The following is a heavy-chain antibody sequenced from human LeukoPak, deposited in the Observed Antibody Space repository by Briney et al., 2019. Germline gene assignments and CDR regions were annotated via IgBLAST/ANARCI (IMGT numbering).Heavy chain of an antibody. CDR3: ARAPYSSSSVDY. V-gene: IGHV4-31*03. CDR1: GGSISSGGYF. Sequence: SQTLSLTCTVSGGSISSGGYFWTWIRQQPRRGLGWIGYIYYSGSTYYNPSLKSRVTISVDMSKNQFSLQLSSVTAADTAVYYCARAPYSSSSVDYWGQGTLVTVSS. CDR2: IYYSGST. D-gene: IGHD6-6*01. J-gene: IGHJ4*02.